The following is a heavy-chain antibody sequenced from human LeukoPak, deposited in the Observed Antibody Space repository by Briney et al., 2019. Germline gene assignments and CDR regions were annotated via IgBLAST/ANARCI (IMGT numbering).Heavy chain of an antibody. CDR3: ARYSTTWPYWYFDL. CDR1: GGSISNYY. Sequence: SETLSLTCTVSGGSISNYYWSWIRQPAGKGLEWIGRIYTSGSTNYNPSLKSRVTMSVDTSKNQFSLKLSSVTAADTAVYYCARYSTTWPYWYFDLWGRGTLVTVSS. V-gene: IGHV4-4*07. J-gene: IGHJ2*01. D-gene: IGHD6-13*01. CDR2: IYTSGST.